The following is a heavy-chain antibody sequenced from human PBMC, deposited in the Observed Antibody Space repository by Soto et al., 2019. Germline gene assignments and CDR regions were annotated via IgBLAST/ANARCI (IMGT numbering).Heavy chain of an antibody. CDR3: AREGTIFGVVTPFDP. CDR2: IIPIFGTA. Sequence: QVQLVQSGAEVKKPGSSVKVSCKASGGTFSSYAISWVRQAPGQGLKWMGGIIPIFGTANYAQKFQGRVTITADESTSTAYMELSSLRSEDTAVYYCAREGTIFGVVTPFDPWGQGTLVTVSS. V-gene: IGHV1-69*01. J-gene: IGHJ5*02. CDR1: GGTFSSYA. D-gene: IGHD3-3*01.